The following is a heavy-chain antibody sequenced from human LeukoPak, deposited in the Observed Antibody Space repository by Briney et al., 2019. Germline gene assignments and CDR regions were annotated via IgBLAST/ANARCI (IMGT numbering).Heavy chain of an antibody. Sequence: SETLSLTCTVSGGSISSYYWSWIRQPPGKGLEWIGYIYYSGSTNYNPSLKSRVTISVDTSKNQFSLKLSSVTAADTAVYYCASVRGYSYYFDYWGQGTLVTVSP. CDR2: IYYSGST. D-gene: IGHD5-18*01. J-gene: IGHJ4*02. V-gene: IGHV4-59*01. CDR3: ASVRGYSYYFDY. CDR1: GGSISSYY.